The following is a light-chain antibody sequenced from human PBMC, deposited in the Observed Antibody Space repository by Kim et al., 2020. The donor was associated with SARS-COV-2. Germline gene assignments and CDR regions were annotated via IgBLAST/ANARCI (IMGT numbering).Light chain of an antibody. V-gene: IGLV1-40*01. Sequence: GVTSAGIGTSPNIGAGYDVHWYQQLPGAAPTLLIYSNDKRPAGIPDRFSASKSATSASLAIAGLQAEDEADYYCQSYDSSLSGFFFGTGTKVTVL. CDR1: SPNIGAGYD. CDR3: QSYDSSLSGFF. CDR2: SND. J-gene: IGLJ1*01.